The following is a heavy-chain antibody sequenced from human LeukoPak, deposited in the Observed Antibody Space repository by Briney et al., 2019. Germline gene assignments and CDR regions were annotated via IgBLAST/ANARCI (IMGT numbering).Heavy chain of an antibody. D-gene: IGHD6-6*01. CDR2: IYYNGVT. CDR1: GGSISSSSYY. Sequence: SETLSLTCTVSGGSISSSSYYWGWVRQPPGKGLEWIASIYYNGVTYYNPSLTSRVTISVDTSKNQFSLNLTSLTVADTAVYYCARDILYSSSSREWFDPWGQGTLVTVSS. J-gene: IGHJ5*02. CDR3: ARDILYSSSSREWFDP. V-gene: IGHV4-39*07.